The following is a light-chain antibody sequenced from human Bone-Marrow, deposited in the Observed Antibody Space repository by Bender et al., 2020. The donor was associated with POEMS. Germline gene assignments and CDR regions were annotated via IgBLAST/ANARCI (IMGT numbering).Light chain of an antibody. V-gene: IGLV2-14*03. J-gene: IGLJ3*02. CDR2: DVS. Sequence: QSALTQPASVSGSPGQSITISCTGTSSDVGGYNYVSWYQHHPGKAPKLMIFDVSNRPSGVSNRFSGSKSGNTASLTISGLHTEDEALYYCLSFTSSSTWVFGGGTQLTVL. CDR1: SSDVGGYNY. CDR3: LSFTSSSTWV.